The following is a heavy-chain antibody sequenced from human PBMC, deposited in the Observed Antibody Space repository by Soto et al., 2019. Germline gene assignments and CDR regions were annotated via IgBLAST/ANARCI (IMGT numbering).Heavy chain of an antibody. D-gene: IGHD3-9*01. CDR3: ATTSPAYYDNLTGTFDY. CDR1: GFTFSSYA. J-gene: IGHJ4*02. CDR2: ISGSGGST. V-gene: IGHV3-23*01. Sequence: PGGSLRLSCAASGFTFSSYAMSWVRQAPGKGLEWVSAISGSGGSTYYADSVKGRFTISRDNSKNTLYLQMNSLRAEDTAVYYCATTSPAYYDNLTGTFDYWGQGTLVTVSS.